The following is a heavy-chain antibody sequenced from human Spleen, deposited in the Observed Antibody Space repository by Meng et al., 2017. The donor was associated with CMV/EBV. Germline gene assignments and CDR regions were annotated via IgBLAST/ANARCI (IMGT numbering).Heavy chain of an antibody. D-gene: IGHD2-2*01. V-gene: IGHV1-69*05. Sequence: SVKVSCKASGGTFSNYAINWVRQAPGQGLEWMGGIIPIFGTPNYAQKFQGRVTITTDGSTSTVYMELSSLRSEDAAVYYCARDIVAVPGGHRGYYFYGVDVWGQGTTVTVSS. J-gene: IGHJ6*02. CDR1: GGTFSNYA. CDR3: ARDIVAVPGGHRGYYFYGVDV. CDR2: IIPIFGTP.